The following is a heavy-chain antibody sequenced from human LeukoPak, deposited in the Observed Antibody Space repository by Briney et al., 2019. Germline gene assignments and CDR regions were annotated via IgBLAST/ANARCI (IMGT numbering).Heavy chain of an antibody. V-gene: IGHV3-23*01. CDR1: GFTSSSYA. Sequence: GGSLRLSCAASGFTSSSYAMSWVRQAPGKGLEWVSAIIGSGGSTYYADPVKGRFTISRDNSKNTPYLQMNSLRAEDTAVYYCAKDGRGSYGYYFGYWGQGTLVTVSS. J-gene: IGHJ4*02. CDR2: IIGSGGST. D-gene: IGHD5-18*01. CDR3: AKDGRGSYGYYFGY.